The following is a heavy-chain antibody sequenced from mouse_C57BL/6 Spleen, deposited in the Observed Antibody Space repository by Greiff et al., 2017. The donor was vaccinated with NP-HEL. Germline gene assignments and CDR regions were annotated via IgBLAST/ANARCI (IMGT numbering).Heavy chain of an antibody. D-gene: IGHD3-2*02. Sequence: VQLKESGPELVKPGASVKIPCKASGYTFTDYNMDWVKQSHGKSLEWIGDINPNNGGTIYNQKFKGKATLTVDKSSSTAYMELRSLTSEDTAVYYCARRTAQASYAMDYWGQGTSVTVSS. CDR3: ARRTAQASYAMDY. CDR2: INPNNGGT. CDR1: GYTFTDYN. J-gene: IGHJ4*01. V-gene: IGHV1-18*01.